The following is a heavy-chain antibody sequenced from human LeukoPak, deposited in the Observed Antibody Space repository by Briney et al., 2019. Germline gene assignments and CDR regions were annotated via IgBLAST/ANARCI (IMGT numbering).Heavy chain of an antibody. CDR3: ARAAFPYYDFWSGYKTDNWFDP. CDR1: GFTFSSYD. V-gene: IGHV3-13*01. CDR2: IGTAGDT. J-gene: IGHJ5*02. D-gene: IGHD3-3*01. Sequence: GGSLRLSCAASGFTFSSYDMHWVRQATGKGLEWVSAIGTAGDTYYPGSVKGRFTISRENAKNSLYLQMNSLRAGDTAVCYCARAAFPYYDFWSGYKTDNWFDPWGQGTLVTVSS.